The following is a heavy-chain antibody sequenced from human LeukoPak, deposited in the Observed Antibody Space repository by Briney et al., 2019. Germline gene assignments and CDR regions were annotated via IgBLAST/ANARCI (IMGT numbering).Heavy chain of an antibody. CDR1: GYTFSNYY. CDR2: IGGST. V-gene: IGHV1-46*01. J-gene: IGHJ3*02. Sequence: EASVKVSCKASGYTFSNYYIHWVRQAPGQGLEWMGIIGGSTNYAQKFQGRVTMTRDTSTSTVCMELSSLRSEDTAVYYCARVRDGYNDAYDIWGQGTMVTVHS. D-gene: IGHD5-24*01. CDR3: ARVRDGYNDAYDI.